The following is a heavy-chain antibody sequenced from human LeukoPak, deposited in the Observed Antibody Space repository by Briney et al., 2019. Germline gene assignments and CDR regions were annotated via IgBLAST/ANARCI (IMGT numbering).Heavy chain of an antibody. CDR2: IYPDDSET. Sequence: GESLKISCKGSGYSFTSYWIGWVRQMPGKGLEWMTIIYPDDSETRYSPSLQGQVTISADKSINTVYLQWSSLKASDSGIYYCARQRGYRMTKDAFDVWGQGTKVTVSS. V-gene: IGHV5-51*01. CDR1: GYSFTSYW. J-gene: IGHJ3*01. D-gene: IGHD2-2*03. CDR3: ARQRGYRMTKDAFDV.